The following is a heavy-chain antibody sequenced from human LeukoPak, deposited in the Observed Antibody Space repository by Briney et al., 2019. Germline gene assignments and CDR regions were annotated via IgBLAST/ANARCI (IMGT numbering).Heavy chain of an antibody. Sequence: PGGSLRLSCAASGFTFRTYAMNWVRQAPGKGLEWVSYISSSSSTIYYADSVKGRFTISRDNAKSSLYLQMNSLRAEDTAVYYCARAGITTTGPLFQHWGQGTLVTVSS. CDR1: GFTFRTYA. V-gene: IGHV3-48*01. J-gene: IGHJ1*01. CDR2: ISSSSSTI. CDR3: ARAGITTTGPLFQH. D-gene: IGHD6-13*01.